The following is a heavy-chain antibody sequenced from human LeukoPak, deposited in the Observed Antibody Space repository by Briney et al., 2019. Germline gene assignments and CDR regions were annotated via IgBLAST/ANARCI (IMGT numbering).Heavy chain of an antibody. CDR3: ARTKYSSGRDAFDI. CDR2: ISGIGTTM. D-gene: IGHD6-19*01. J-gene: IGHJ3*02. Sequence: GGSLRLSCEASGFTFRSYAMVWVRQAPGKGLEYISYISGIGTTMYHADSVKGRFTISRDNAKNSVFLQMNSLRIEDTAVYYCARTKYSSGRDAFDIWGQGTMVTVSS. V-gene: IGHV3-48*03. CDR1: GFTFRSYA.